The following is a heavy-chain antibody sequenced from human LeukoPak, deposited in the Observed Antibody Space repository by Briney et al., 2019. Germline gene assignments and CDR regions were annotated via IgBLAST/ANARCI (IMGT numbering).Heavy chain of an antibody. Sequence: SETLSLTCTVSGGSISSYYWSWIRQPPGTGLEWIGYIYYSGSTNYNPSLKSRVTISVDTSKNQFSLKLSSVTAADTAVYYCARQENYYYGSWGNWFDPWGQGTLVTVSS. D-gene: IGHD3-10*01. J-gene: IGHJ5*02. CDR2: IYYSGST. CDR3: ARQENYYYGSWGNWFDP. CDR1: GGSISSYY. V-gene: IGHV4-59*08.